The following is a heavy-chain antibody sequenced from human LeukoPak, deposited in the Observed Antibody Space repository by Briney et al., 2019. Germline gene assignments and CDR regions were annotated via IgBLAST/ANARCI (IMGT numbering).Heavy chain of an antibody. CDR3: ARVELYSSGWYLGPIDY. J-gene: IGHJ4*02. CDR1: GYTFTGYY. Sequence: ASVKVSCKASGYTFTGYYMHWVRQAPGQGLEWMGWINPNSGGTNYAQKFQGRVTMTRDTSISTAYMELSRLRSDDTAVYYCARVELYSSGWYLGPIDYWGQGTLVTVS. V-gene: IGHV1-2*02. CDR2: INPNSGGT. D-gene: IGHD6-19*01.